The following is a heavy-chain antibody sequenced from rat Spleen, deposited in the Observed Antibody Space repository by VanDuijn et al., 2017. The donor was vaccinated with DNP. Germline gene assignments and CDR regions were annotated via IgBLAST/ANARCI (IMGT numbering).Heavy chain of an antibody. CDR2: IWGGGST. D-gene: IGHD1-2*01. CDR3: ARWQLYLSYFDY. V-gene: IGHV2-15*01. Sequence: QVQLRESGPGLVQPSQTLSLTCTASGFSLNIYHVHWVRQPPGKGLEWIAAIWGGGSTDYNSALKSRLSISRCTSKSQVLLKMNSLPTEDTAMYFCARWQLYLSYFDYWGQGVMVTVSS. CDR1: GFSLNIYH. J-gene: IGHJ2*01.